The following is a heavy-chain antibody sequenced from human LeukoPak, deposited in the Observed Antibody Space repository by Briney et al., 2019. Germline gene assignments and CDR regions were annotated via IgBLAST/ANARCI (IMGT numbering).Heavy chain of an antibody. Sequence: GGSLRLSCAASGFTFSSDSMNWVRQAPGKGLEWVSSISSTGSYIYYTDSVKGRFTISRDNAKNSLYLQMNSLRAEDTAVYYCAGVPIVAARPPTYYMDVWGKGTTVTVSS. CDR2: ISSTGSYI. D-gene: IGHD6-6*01. CDR1: GFTFSSDS. J-gene: IGHJ6*03. CDR3: AGVPIVAARPPTYYMDV. V-gene: IGHV3-21*01.